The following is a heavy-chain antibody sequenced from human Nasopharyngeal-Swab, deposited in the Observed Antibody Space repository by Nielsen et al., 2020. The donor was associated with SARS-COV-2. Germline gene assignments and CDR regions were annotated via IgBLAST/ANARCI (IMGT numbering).Heavy chain of an antibody. J-gene: IGHJ3*02. CDR1: GFTFSDYY. Sequence: GESLKISCAASGFTFSDYYMSWIRQAPGKGLEWVSYISSSGSTIYYADSVKGRFTISRDNAKNSLYLQMSSLRAEDTAVYYCAKVTTRSHPNIWGQGTMVTVSS. V-gene: IGHV3-11*01. D-gene: IGHD4-17*01. CDR3: AKVTTRSHPNI. CDR2: ISSSGSTI.